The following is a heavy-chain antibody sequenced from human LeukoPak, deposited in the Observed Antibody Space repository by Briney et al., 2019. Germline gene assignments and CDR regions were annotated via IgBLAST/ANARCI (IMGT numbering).Heavy chain of an antibody. CDR3: ARVLGGSYVGY. J-gene: IGHJ4*02. D-gene: IGHD1-26*01. V-gene: IGHV1-69*04. CDR1: GGTFSSYA. CDR2: IIPILGIA. Sequence: SVKVSCKASGGTFSSYAISWVRQAPGQELEWMGRIIPILGIANYAQKFQGRVTITADKSTSTAYMELSSLRSEDTAVYYCARVLGGSYVGYWGQGTLVTVSS.